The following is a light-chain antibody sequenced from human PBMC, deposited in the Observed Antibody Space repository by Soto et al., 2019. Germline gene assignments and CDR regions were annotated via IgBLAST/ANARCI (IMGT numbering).Light chain of an antibody. CDR1: SSNIGSNY. CDR3: PAWDDSLSGPKVV. Sequence: QSVLTQPPSASGTPGQRVTISCSGSSSNIGSNYVYWYQQLPGTAPKLLIYRNNQPPSGVPDRFSGSKSGTSASLAISGLRSEAEADYYCPAWDDSLSGPKVVFGGGTKVTVL. CDR2: RNN. J-gene: IGLJ2*01. V-gene: IGLV1-47*01.